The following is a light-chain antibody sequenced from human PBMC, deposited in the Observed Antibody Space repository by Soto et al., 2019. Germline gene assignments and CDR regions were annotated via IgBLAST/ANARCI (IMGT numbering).Light chain of an antibody. J-gene: IGKJ3*01. CDR1: QSVNSNY. V-gene: IGKV3-20*01. CDR3: QQYGSSPFT. CDR2: GAS. Sequence: EIVLTQSPGILSLSPGERATLSCRASQSVNSNYLAWYQQKAGQAPRLLIYGASSRATGIPDRFSGRGSGTDFTLTISRLEPEDFAVYYCQQYGSSPFTFGPGTKVDIK.